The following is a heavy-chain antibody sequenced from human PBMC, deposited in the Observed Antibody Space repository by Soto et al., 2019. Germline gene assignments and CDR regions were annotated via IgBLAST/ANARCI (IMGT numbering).Heavy chain of an antibody. CDR2: ILGSGRTT. V-gene: IGHV3-64*04. CDR1: GFTFSNYG. D-gene: IGHD6-25*01. Sequence: PGGSLRLSCSGSGFTFSNYGMHWVRQAPGKGLEFVSPILGSGRTTYYADSVKGRFTIYSDTSTNTVFLQMNSLRADDTGLYYCAKEVASAYFPLDYWGQGTLVTVSS. J-gene: IGHJ4*02. CDR3: AKEVASAYFPLDY.